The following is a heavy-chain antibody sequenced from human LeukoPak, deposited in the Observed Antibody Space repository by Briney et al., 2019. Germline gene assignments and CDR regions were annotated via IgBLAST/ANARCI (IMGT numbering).Heavy chain of an antibody. Sequence: SVKVSCKASGDTFSTYAFSWVRQAPGQGLEWMGGIIPLFGITKYAQKFQGRVTITADEPTSTAYMELSSLTSEDTAVYYCARSDGSGSPFDYWGQGTLVTVSS. J-gene: IGHJ4*02. CDR2: IIPLFGIT. CDR3: ARSDGSGSPFDY. CDR1: GDTFSTYA. V-gene: IGHV1-69*01. D-gene: IGHD3-10*01.